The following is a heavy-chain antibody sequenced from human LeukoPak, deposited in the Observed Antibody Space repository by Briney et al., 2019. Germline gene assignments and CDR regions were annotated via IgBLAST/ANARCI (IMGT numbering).Heavy chain of an antibody. J-gene: IGHJ4*02. Sequence: ASVKVSCKASGGTFSSYAISWVRQAPGQGLEWMGWINPNSGDTKYAQNFQGRVTMTRDRSISTVYMELSSLRSDDTAVYYCAREFMTTIHLDYWGQGTLVTVSS. D-gene: IGHD3-16*01. CDR1: GGTFSSYA. CDR2: INPNSGDT. V-gene: IGHV1-2*02. CDR3: AREFMTTIHLDY.